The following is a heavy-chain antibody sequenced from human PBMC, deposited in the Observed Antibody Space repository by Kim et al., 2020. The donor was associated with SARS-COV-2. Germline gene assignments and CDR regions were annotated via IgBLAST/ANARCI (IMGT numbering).Heavy chain of an antibody. D-gene: IGHD3-10*01. CDR3: ARVSYGSGSYYNVY. V-gene: IGHV1-2*06. CDR1: GYTFTGYY. Sequence: ASVKVSCKASGYTFTGYYMHWVRQAPGQGLEWMGRINPNSGGTNYAQKFQGRVTMTRDTSISTAYMELSRLRSDDTAVYYCARVSYGSGSYYNVYWGQGTLVTISS. CDR2: INPNSGGT. J-gene: IGHJ4*02.